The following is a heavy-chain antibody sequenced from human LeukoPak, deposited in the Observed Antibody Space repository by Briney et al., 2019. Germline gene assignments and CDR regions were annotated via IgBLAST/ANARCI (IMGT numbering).Heavy chain of an antibody. J-gene: IGHJ5*02. Sequence: ASVTVSCKASGYSFTDYDSNWVRQATGQGLEWMGWMNPKSGDTGYSQKFQSRVFITRDTSINTAYMELSSLGSDDTAVYYCARDGRGSRSSWFDTRGEGTLVIVSS. CDR1: GYSFTDYD. CDR3: ARDGRGSRSSWFDT. CDR2: MNPKSGDT. V-gene: IGHV1-8*03. D-gene: IGHD3-10*01.